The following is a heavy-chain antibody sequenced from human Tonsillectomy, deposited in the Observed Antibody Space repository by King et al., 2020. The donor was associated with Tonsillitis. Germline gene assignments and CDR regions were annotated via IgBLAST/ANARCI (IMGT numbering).Heavy chain of an antibody. CDR3: ARDDADSSSDAFNI. CDR1: GFTFSSYS. V-gene: IGHV3-21*01. Sequence: VQLVESGGGLVKPGGSLRLSCAASGFTFSSYSMNWVRQAPGKGLEWVSSISSSSSYIYYADSVKGRFTISRDNAKNSLYLQMNSLRAEDTAVYHCARDDADSSSDAFNIWGQGTMVTVSS. D-gene: IGHD2-15*01. CDR2: ISSSSSYI. J-gene: IGHJ3*02.